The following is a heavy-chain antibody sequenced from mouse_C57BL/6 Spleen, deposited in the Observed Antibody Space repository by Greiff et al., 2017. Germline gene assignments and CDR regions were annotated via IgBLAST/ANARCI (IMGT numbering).Heavy chain of an antibody. CDR2: INPNNGGT. J-gene: IGHJ3*01. Sequence: VQLQQSGPELVKPGASVKISCKASGYTFTDYYMNWVKQSHGKSLEWIGDINPNNGGTSYNQKFKGKSTFTVDKSSSTAYMELRSLTSEDSAVYYCASDCYPFWGQGTLVTVSA. CDR1: GYTFTDYY. D-gene: IGHD2-3*01. V-gene: IGHV1-26*01. CDR3: ASDCYPF.